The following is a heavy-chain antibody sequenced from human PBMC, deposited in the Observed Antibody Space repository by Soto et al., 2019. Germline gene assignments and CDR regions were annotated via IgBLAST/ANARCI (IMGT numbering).Heavy chain of an antibody. J-gene: IGHJ6*02. D-gene: IGHD3-16*01. CDR3: VRDLKIGGGYFYYGMDV. CDR1: GFIFRSYW. CDR2: ISSDGSDT. V-gene: IGHV3-74*01. Sequence: PGGSLRLSCEASGFIFRSYWMHWVRQAPGKGPVWVSRISSDGSDTNHADFVKGRFTTSRDNAKNTLYLQMDSLRVDDTAVYYCVRDLKIGGGYFYYGMDVWGQGTTVTVS.